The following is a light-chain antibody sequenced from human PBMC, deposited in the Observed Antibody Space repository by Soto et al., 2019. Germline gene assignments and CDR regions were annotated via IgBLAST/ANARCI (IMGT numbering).Light chain of an antibody. CDR1: ESISTK. CDR2: GTS. V-gene: IGKV3-15*01. Sequence: EIVMTQSPATLSVSPGESATLSCKASESISTKLAWYQQKPGQAPRLLIYGTSTRATGIPARFSGSGSGTVFTLTISSLQSEDFAVYYCQQHNKWPPWTFGQGTKVEIK. CDR3: QQHNKWPPWT. J-gene: IGKJ1*01.